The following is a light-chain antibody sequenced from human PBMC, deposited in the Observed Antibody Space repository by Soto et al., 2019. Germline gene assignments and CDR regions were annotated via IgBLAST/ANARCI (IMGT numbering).Light chain of an antibody. CDR2: GAS. V-gene: IGKV3-15*01. J-gene: IGKJ4*01. Sequence: EIVMTQSPATLSVSPGERATLSCRASQSVSSNLAWYQQKPGQAPRLLIYGASTRATGIPARFSGSGSGTDFTLTISSLQSEDFAVYFCQQYNYWPSFGGGSKVEIK. CDR1: QSVSSN. CDR3: QQYNYWPS.